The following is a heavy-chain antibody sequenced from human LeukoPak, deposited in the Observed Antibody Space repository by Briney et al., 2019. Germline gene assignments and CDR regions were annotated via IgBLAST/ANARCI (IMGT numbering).Heavy chain of an antibody. CDR1: GGSISSGSYY. D-gene: IGHD3-10*01. J-gene: IGHJ6*02. Sequence: SETLSLTCTVSGGSISSGSYYWSWIRQPAGKGLEWIGRIYTSGSTNYNPSLKSRVTISVDTSKNQFSLKLSSVTAADAAVYYCARLRITVVRGVIITVGMDVWGQGTTVTVSS. CDR3: ARLRITVVRGVIITVGMDV. CDR2: IYTSGST. V-gene: IGHV4-61*02.